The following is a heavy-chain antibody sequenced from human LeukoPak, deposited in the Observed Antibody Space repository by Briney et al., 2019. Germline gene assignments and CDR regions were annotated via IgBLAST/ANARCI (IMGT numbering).Heavy chain of an antibody. CDR2: IKQDGSEK. CDR1: GFTFSSYW. CDR3: ARVMSASVWRSYGSYYYYYYMDI. Sequence: GGSMRLSCAASGFTFSSYWMSWDRQAPGKGLEWVANIKQDGSEKYSVDSVKGRFTISRDNAKNSLYMQMNSLRAEDTAVYYCARVMSASVWRSYGSYYYYYYMDIWGKGTTVTVSS. J-gene: IGHJ6*03. D-gene: IGHD3-16*01. V-gene: IGHV3-7*01.